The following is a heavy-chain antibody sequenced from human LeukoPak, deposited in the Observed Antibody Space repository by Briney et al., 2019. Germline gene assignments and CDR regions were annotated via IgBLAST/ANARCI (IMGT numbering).Heavy chain of an antibody. CDR1: GGSISSGGYY. J-gene: IGHJ6*03. Sequence: PSQTLSLTCTVSGGSISSGGYYWSWIRQHPGKGLEWIGYIYYSGSTYYNPSLKSRVTISVDTSKNQFSLKLSSVTAADTAVYYCARGVTTRYYYYYMDVWGKGTTVTVS. D-gene: IGHD3-22*01. V-gene: IGHV4-31*03. CDR3: ARGVTTRYYYYYMDV. CDR2: IYYSGST.